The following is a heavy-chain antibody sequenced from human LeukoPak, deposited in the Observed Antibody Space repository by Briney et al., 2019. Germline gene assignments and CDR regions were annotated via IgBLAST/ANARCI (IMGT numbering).Heavy chain of an antibody. CDR3: ARALLPRSLFDF. V-gene: IGHV4-59*01. J-gene: IGHJ4*02. D-gene: IGHD3-10*01. CDR2: LSYNRGT. Sequence: SETLSLTCTVSGGSITDSYWSWIRQAPGTGLEWIGYLSYNRGTNYNPSLQSRVTISVGPSRNQFSLKLTSVTAADTAVCYCARALLPRSLFDFWGQGTLVTVSS. CDR1: GGSITDSY.